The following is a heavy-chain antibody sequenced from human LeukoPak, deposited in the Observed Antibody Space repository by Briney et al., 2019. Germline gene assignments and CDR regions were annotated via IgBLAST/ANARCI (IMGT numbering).Heavy chain of an antibody. V-gene: IGHV4-59*01. J-gene: IGHJ5*02. CDR3: AREAENWFDP. CDR1: GGSISSYY. CDR2: IYYSGST. Sequence: SETLSLTCTVSGGSISSYYWSWIRQPPGKGLEWIGYIYYSGSTNYNPSLKSRVTISVDTSKNQFSLKLSSVTAADTAVYYCAREAENWFDPWGQGTLVTVSS.